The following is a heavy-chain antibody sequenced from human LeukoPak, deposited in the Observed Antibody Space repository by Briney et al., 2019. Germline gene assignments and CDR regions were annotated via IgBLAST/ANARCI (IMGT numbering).Heavy chain of an antibody. CDR2: INPTGGST. J-gene: IGHJ3*02. CDR3: ARERGQDAFDI. D-gene: IGHD3-10*01. V-gene: IGHV1-46*01. CDR1: GYTFTNCY. Sequence: ASVKVSCKASGYTFTNCYFHWVRQAPGQGLEWMGIINPTGGSTNYAQRFQGRVTMTRDTSTGTVFVELSSLRSEDTAMYYCARERGQDAFDIWGQGTMVTVSS.